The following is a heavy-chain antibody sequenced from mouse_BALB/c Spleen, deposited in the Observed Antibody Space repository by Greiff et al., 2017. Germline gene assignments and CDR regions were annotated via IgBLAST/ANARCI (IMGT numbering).Heavy chain of an antibody. D-gene: IGHD2-1*01. CDR1: GFSLTSYG. V-gene: IGHV2-9*02. CDR2: IWAGGST. J-gene: IGHJ3*01. CDR3: ARGDGKAWFAY. Sequence: VKLVESGPGLVAPSQSLSITCTVSGFSLTSYGVHWVRQPPGKGLEWLGVIWAGGSTNYNSALMSRLSISKDNSKSQVFLKMNSLQTDDTAMYYCARGDGKAWFAYWGQGTLVTVSA.